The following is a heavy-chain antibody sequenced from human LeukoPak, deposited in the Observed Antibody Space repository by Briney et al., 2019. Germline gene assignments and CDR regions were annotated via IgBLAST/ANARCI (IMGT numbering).Heavy chain of an antibody. CDR2: IYYSGST. CDR1: GGSISSSSYY. J-gene: IGHJ5*02. Sequence: SETLSLTCTVSGGSISSSSYYWGWIRQPPGKGLEWIGSIYYSGSTNYNPSLKSRVTISVDTSKNQFSLKLSSVTAADTAVYYCARDLGVVTAIPYWFDPWGQGTLVTVSS. D-gene: IGHD2-21*02. V-gene: IGHV4-39*07. CDR3: ARDLGVVTAIPYWFDP.